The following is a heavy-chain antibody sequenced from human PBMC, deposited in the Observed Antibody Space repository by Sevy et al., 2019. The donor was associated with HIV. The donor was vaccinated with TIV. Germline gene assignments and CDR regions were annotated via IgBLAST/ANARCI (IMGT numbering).Heavy chain of an antibody. CDR2: IRGKEYGGTT. D-gene: IGHD3-10*01. CDR3: SRCGSGSYTVGFY. J-gene: IGHJ4*02. V-gene: IGHV3-49*03. CDR1: GFTFGDYA. Sequence: GGSLRLSCTGSGFTFGDYAMSWFRQAPGKGLEWVGFIRGKEYGGTTEYAASVKGRFTISRDDSKSTASLQMNSLKTEDTGLYYCSRCGSGSYTVGFYWGQGTLVTVSS.